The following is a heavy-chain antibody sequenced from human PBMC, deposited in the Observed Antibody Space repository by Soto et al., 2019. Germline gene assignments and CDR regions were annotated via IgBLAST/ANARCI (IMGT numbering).Heavy chain of an antibody. CDR2: ISGSGGST. Sequence: GGSLRLSCAASGFTFSNYAMSWVRQAPGKGLEWVSGISGSGGSTYYADSVKGRFTISRDNSKNTLYLQMNSLRAEDTAVYYCAKEKRYSSRPDAFDIWGQGTMVTVSS. CDR1: GFTFSNYA. CDR3: AKEKRYSSRPDAFDI. D-gene: IGHD6-13*01. V-gene: IGHV3-23*01. J-gene: IGHJ3*02.